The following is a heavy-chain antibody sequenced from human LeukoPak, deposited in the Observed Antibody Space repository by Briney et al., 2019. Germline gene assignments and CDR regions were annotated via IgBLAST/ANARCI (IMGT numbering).Heavy chain of an antibody. CDR3: ARAEREQLAQWDY. V-gene: IGHV1-69*05. Sequence: SVKVSCKASGGTSSSYAISWVRQAPGQGLEWMGRIIPIFGTANYAQKFQGRVTITTDESTSTAYMELSSLRSEDTAVYYCARAEREQLAQWDYWGQGTLVTVSS. J-gene: IGHJ4*02. CDR2: IIPIFGTA. CDR1: GGTSSSYA. D-gene: IGHD6-6*01.